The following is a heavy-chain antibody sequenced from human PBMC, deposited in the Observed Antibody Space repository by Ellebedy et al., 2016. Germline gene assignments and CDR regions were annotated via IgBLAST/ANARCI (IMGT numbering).Heavy chain of an antibody. CDR3: RQGHYADY. Sequence: GESLKISCVASGFTFRNFFMSWVRQAPGKGLEWVATISAGSDKTRFADSVKGRFIVSRDNSRNTVYLQMNDLRVEDTALYYCRQGHYADYWGQGTLVTVSS. J-gene: IGHJ4*02. V-gene: IGHV3-23*01. CDR1: GFTFRNFF. CDR2: ISAGSDKT.